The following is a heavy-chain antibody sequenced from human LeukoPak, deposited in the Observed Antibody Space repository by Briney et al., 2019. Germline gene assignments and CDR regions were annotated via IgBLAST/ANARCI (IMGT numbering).Heavy chain of an antibody. V-gene: IGHV3-33*01. CDR1: GFTFSSYG. CDR2: IWYDGSNK. D-gene: IGHD6-19*01. J-gene: IGHJ4*02. Sequence: PGGSLRLSCTASGFTFSSYGMHWVRQAPGKGLEWVAVIWYDGSNKYYADSVKGRFTISRDNSKNTLYLQMNSLRAEDTAVYYCARQGFIAVAGTYFDYWGQGTLVTVSS. CDR3: ARQGFIAVAGTYFDY.